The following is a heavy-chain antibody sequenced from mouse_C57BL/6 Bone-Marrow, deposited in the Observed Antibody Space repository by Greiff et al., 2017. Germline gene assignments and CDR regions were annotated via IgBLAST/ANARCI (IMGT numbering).Heavy chain of an antibody. D-gene: IGHD1-1*01. Sequence: QVQLQQSGPELVKPGASVKISCKASGYAFSSSWMNWVKQRPGKGLEWIGRIYPGDGDTNYNGKFKGKATLTADKSSSTAYMQLSSLTSEDSAVYFCARPGFSITTVVARYFDVWGTGTTVTVSS. CDR1: GYAFSSSW. CDR3: ARPGFSITTVVARYFDV. V-gene: IGHV1-82*01. CDR2: IYPGDGDT. J-gene: IGHJ1*03.